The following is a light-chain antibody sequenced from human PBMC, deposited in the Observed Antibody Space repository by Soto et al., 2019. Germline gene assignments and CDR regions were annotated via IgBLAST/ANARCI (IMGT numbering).Light chain of an antibody. V-gene: IGKV3-11*01. J-gene: IGKJ5*01. CDR1: QSVDTY. CDR2: DAS. Sequence: EIVLTQSPGTLSLSPGERATLSCRASQSVDTYLAWYQQKPGQAPRLLIYDASNRATGAPARISGSGSGTDFTLTIGSLEPEDFAVYYCQQRSNWPITFGQGTRLATK. CDR3: QQRSNWPIT.